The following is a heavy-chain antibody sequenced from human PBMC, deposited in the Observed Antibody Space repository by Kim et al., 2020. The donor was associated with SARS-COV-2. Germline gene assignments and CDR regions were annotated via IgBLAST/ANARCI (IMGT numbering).Heavy chain of an antibody. J-gene: IGHJ4*02. CDR1: GGSFSGYY. Sequence: SETLSLTCAVYGGSFSGYYWSWIRQPPGKGLEWIGEINHSGSTNYNPSLKSRVTISVDTSKNQFSLKLSSVTAADTAVYYCARGYSSSHFDYWGQGTLVTVSS. V-gene: IGHV4-34*01. CDR2: INHSGST. D-gene: IGHD6-13*01. CDR3: ARGYSSSHFDY.